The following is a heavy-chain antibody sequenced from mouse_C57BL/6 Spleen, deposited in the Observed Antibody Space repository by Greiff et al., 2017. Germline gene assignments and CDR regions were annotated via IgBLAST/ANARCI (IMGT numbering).Heavy chain of an antibody. CDR2: IHPNSGST. D-gene: IGHD1-1*01. Sequence: QVQLQQPGAELVKPGASVKLSCKASGYTFTSYWMHWVKQRPGQGLEWIGMIHPNSGSTNSNEKFKSKATLTVDKSSSTAYMQLSSLTSEDSAVYYCAKGVTTVVATDWYFDVWGTGTTVTVSS. V-gene: IGHV1-64*01. CDR3: AKGVTTVVATDWYFDV. J-gene: IGHJ1*03. CDR1: GYTFTSYW.